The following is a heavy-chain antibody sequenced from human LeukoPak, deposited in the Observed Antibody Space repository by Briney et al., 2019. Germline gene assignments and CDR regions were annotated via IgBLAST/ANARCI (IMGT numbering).Heavy chain of an antibody. J-gene: IGHJ4*02. V-gene: IGHV3-30*03. CDR1: GFTFSSYG. CDR2: ISSDGNKN. D-gene: IGHD6-13*01. CDR3: ARGHSSSWLGDYFDY. Sequence: PGGSLRLSCVASGFTFSSYGMHWVRQAPGKGLEWVAFISSDGNKNYYEDSVKGRFTISRDNSKNTLYLQMNSLRAEDTAVYYCARGHSSSWLGDYFDYWGQGTLVTVSS.